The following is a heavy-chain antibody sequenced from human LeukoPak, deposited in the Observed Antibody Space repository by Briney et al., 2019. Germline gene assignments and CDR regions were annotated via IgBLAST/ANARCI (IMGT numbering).Heavy chain of an antibody. J-gene: IGHJ3*02. V-gene: IGHV4-31*03. CDR2: IYYSGST. CDR1: GGSISSGGYY. Sequence: SETLSLTCTVSGGSISSGGYYWSWIRQHPGKGLEWIGYIYYSGSTYYNPSLKSRVTISVDTSKNQFSLKLSSVTAADTAVYYCARDLNDSSGSYAFDIWGQGTMVTVSS. CDR3: ARDLNDSSGSYAFDI. D-gene: IGHD3-22*01.